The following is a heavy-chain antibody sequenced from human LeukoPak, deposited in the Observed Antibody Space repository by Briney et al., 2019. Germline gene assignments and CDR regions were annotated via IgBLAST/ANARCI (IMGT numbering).Heavy chain of an antibody. J-gene: IGHJ4*02. CDR2: FYYSGST. Sequence: SETLSLTCTVSGGSISNYYWNWIRQPPGKGLEWIAYFYYSGSTKTTDYNPSLRSRITISIDTSKNQFSLKLSSVTAAGTAVYYCARSLSFDGYSDYWGQGTLVTVSS. V-gene: IGHV4-59*01. CDR1: GGSISNYY. CDR3: ARSLSFDGYSDY. D-gene: IGHD5-24*01.